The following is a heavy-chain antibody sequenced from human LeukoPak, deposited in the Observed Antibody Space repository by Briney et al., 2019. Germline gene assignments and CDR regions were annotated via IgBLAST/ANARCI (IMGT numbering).Heavy chain of an antibody. Sequence: SETLSLTCTVSGGSISSGSYYWSWIRQPPGKGLEWIGYIYYSGSTNYNPSLKSRVTISVDKSKNQFSLKLSSVTAADTAVYYCARGGSGESRFIDYWGQGTLVTVSS. D-gene: IGHD2-15*01. CDR3: ARGGSGESRFIDY. J-gene: IGHJ4*02. CDR1: GGSISSGSYY. V-gene: IGHV4-61*05. CDR2: IYYSGST.